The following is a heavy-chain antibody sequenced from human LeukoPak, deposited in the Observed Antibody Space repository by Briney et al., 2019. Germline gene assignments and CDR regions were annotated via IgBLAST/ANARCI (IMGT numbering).Heavy chain of an antibody. CDR1: GFAISNFW. CDR3: VRDDYLSY. D-gene: IGHD4-11*01. Sequence: GGSLRLSCAASGFAISNFWMHWVRQAPGKGLVWVARIRYDGGVTMYADSVKGRFIISRDNAKNTLYLQMDSLRVEDTAVYYCVRDDYLSYWGQGALVTVSS. CDR2: IRYDGGVT. V-gene: IGHV3-74*03. J-gene: IGHJ4*02.